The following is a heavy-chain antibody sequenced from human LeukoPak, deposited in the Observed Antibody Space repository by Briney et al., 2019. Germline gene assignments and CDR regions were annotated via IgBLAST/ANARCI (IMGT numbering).Heavy chain of an antibody. CDR1: GGSISSSSYY. CDR3: AGLPITMVRGVMIKGNWFDP. Sequence: SETLSLTCTVSGGSISSSSYYWGWIRQPPGKGLEWIGSIYYSGSTYYNPSLKSRVTISVDTSKSQFSLKLSSVTAADTAVYYCAGLPITMVRGVMIKGNWFDPWGQGTLVTVSS. V-gene: IGHV4-39*07. J-gene: IGHJ5*02. CDR2: IYYSGST. D-gene: IGHD3-10*01.